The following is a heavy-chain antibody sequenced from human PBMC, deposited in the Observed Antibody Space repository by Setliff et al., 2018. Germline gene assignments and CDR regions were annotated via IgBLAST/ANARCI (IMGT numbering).Heavy chain of an antibody. J-gene: IGHJ6*02. V-gene: IGHV4-31*03. CDR2: IFHSGST. D-gene: IGHD5-18*01. CDR3: AREHGYSYGQTYYYYGMDV. Sequence: SETLSLTCTVSGDSISSGSYYWNWIRQHPEKGLEWLGYIFHSGSTHYNSSLKSRITISIDTSKNQFSLKLSSVTAADTAVYYCAREHGYSYGQTYYYYGMDVWGQGTTVTVSS. CDR1: GDSISSGSYY.